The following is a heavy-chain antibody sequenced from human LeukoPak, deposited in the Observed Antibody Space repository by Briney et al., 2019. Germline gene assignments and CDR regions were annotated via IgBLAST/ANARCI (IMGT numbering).Heavy chain of an antibody. Sequence: PSETLSLTCTVSGGSISSGDYYWSWIRQPPGKGLEWIGYISYSGSTYYNPSLKSRVTLSVDTSKNQFSLKLSSVTAADTAVYYCARGITIFGVVDFDYWGQGTLVTVSS. D-gene: IGHD3-3*01. J-gene: IGHJ4*02. CDR2: ISYSGST. CDR1: GGSISSGDYY. CDR3: ARGITIFGVVDFDY. V-gene: IGHV4-30-4*08.